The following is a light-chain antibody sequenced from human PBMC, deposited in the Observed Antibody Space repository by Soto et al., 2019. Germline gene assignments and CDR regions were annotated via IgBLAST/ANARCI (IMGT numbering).Light chain of an antibody. CDR2: DVT. J-gene: IGLJ1*01. CDR1: SIDVGRYNY. Sequence: QSVLTQPASVSGSPGQSITISCTGTSIDVGRYNYVSWYQQQPGQAPKLMLYDVTNRPSGASDRFSGSKSGNTASLTISGLQAEDEADYYCLSYTTSNTKVFGTGTKVPVL. V-gene: IGLV2-14*01. CDR3: LSYTTSNTKV.